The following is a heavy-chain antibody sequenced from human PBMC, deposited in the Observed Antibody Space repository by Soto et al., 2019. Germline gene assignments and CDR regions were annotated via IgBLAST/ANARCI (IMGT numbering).Heavy chain of an antibody. D-gene: IGHD3-9*01. CDR3: TTGLLRYFDWRPYHQDY. V-gene: IGHV3-23*01. CDR2: ISGSGGST. Sequence: GGSLRLSCAASGFTFSSYAMSWVRQAPGKGLEWVSAISGSGGSTYYADSVKGRFTISRDNSKNTLYLQMNSLKTEDTAVYYCTTGLLRYFDWRPYHQDYWGQGTLVTVSS. J-gene: IGHJ4*02. CDR1: GFTFSSYA.